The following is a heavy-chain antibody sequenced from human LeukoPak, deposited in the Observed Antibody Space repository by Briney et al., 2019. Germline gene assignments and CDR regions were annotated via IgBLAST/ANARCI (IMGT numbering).Heavy chain of an antibody. CDR2: IGSDGRT. CDR1: GFTVSSNY. J-gene: IGHJ3*02. Sequence: HPGGSLRLSCAASGFTVSSNYMSWVRQAPGKGLECVSVIGSDGRTYYANSVKGRFTISRDISKNMLYLQMNSLRAEDTAVYYCARVSGTGAFDIWGQGTMVTVSS. CDR3: ARVSGTGAFDI. V-gene: IGHV3-53*01. D-gene: IGHD6-25*01.